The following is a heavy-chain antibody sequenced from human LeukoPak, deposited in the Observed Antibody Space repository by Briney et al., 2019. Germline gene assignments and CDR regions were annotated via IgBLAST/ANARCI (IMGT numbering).Heavy chain of an antibody. CDR2: VSYSGST. D-gene: IGHD2-2*01. CDR3: AGRYCTSTTCYVGAVAGYEF. V-gene: IGHV4-59*13. J-gene: IGHJ4*02. CDR1: LDSITTYS. Sequence: KPSETLSLTCTVSLDSITTYSWSWIRQPLGKGLEWLGYVSYSGSTNYNPSLKSRVTMSVDTSKSQFSLKLRSVTAADTAVYYCAGRYCTSTTCYVGAVAGYEFWGQGILVTVSS.